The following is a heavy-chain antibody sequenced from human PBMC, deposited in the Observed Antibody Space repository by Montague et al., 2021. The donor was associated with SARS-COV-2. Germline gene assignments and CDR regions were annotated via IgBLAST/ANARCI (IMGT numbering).Heavy chain of an antibody. CDR3: AHSRITMVRGVINYYGMDV. J-gene: IGHJ6*02. V-gene: IGHV2-5*02. Sequence: PELVKPTQTLTLTCTFSGFSLSTSGVGVGWIRQPPGKALEWLALIYWDDDKRYSPSLKSGLTITKDTSKNQVVLTMTNMDPVDTATYYCAHSRITMVRGVINYYGMDVWGQGTTVTVSS. CDR1: GFSLSTSGVG. CDR2: IYWDDDK. D-gene: IGHD3-10*01.